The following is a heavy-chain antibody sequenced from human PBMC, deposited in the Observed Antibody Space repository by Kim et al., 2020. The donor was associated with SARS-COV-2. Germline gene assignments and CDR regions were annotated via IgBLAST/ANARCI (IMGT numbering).Heavy chain of an antibody. CDR3: TVVSIVGATADFDY. V-gene: IGHV3-73*01. CDR1: GFTFSGSA. CDR2: IRSKANSYAT. Sequence: GGSLRLSCAASGFTFSGSAMHWVRQASGKGLEWVGRIRSKANSYATGYAASVKGRFTISRDDSKNTAYLQMNSLKTEDTAVYYCTVVSIVGATADFDYWGQGTQVTVSS. J-gene: IGHJ4*02. D-gene: IGHD1-26*01.